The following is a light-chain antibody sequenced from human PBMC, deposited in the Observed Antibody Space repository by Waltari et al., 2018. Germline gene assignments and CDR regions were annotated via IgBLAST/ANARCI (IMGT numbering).Light chain of an antibody. Sequence: QSVLTQPPSASGTPGQRVTISCSGSSSNIGRNTVTWYLHLPGTAPKLLIYGNDQRPAGVPDGFSGAKAGTSASLAISGPQSEDEADYFCAAWDDSLGGWVFGGGTRLTVL. CDR1: SSNIGRNT. V-gene: IGLV1-44*01. CDR2: GND. CDR3: AAWDDSLGGWV. J-gene: IGLJ3*02.